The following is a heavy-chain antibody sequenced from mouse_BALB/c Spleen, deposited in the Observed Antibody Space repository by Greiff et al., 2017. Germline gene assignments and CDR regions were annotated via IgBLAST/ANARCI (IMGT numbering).Heavy chain of an antibody. CDR3: ARDYRYDGDFDY. CDR2: IWAGGST. CDR1: GFSLTSYC. V-gene: IGHV2-9*02. Sequence: QVQLKQSGPGLVAPSPCLSITCTASGFSLTSYCVHWVRQPPGQGLEWLGVIWAGGSTNYNSALMSRMSISKDNSKSQVSLKMNRLQTDDTAMYYCARDYRYDGDFDYWGQGTTLTVSS. D-gene: IGHD2-14*01. J-gene: IGHJ2*01.